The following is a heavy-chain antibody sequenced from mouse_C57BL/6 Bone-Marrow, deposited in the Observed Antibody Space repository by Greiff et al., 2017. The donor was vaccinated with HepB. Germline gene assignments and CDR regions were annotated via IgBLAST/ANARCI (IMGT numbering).Heavy chain of an antibody. D-gene: IGHD1-1*01. CDR2: IDPSDSYA. Sequence: QVQLQQPGAELVMPGASVKLSCKASGYTLTSYWMHWVKQRPGQGLEWIGEIDPSDSYANYNQKFKGKSTLTVDKSSSTAYMQLSSLTSEDSAVYYCARDPYYYGSSPHYFDYWGQGTTLTVSS. V-gene: IGHV1-69*01. J-gene: IGHJ2*01. CDR3: ARDPYYYGSSPHYFDY. CDR1: GYTLTSYW.